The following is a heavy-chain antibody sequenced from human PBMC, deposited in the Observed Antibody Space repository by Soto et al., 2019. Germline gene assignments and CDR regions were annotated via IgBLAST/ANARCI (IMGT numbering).Heavy chain of an antibody. Sequence: SETLSLTCTVSGGSISSFYWSWIRQPPGKGLEWIGYIYNSESTNYNPSLKSRVTMSLDTSKNQFSLKLSSVTAADTAVYYCARLHKGLIDYWGQGTLVTVSS. CDR2: IYNSEST. J-gene: IGHJ4*02. CDR3: ARLHKGLIDY. V-gene: IGHV4-59*08. CDR1: GGSISSFY.